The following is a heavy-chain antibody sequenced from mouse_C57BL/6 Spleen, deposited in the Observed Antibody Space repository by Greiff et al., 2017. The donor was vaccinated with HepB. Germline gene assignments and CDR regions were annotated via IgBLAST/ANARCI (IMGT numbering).Heavy chain of an antibody. D-gene: IGHD2-3*01. Sequence: EVQGVESGEGLVKPGGSLKLSCAASGFTFSSYAMSWVRQTPEKRLEWVAYISSGGDYIYYADTVKGRFTISRDNARNTLYLQMSSLKSEDTAMYYCTRDGDVAWFAYWGQGTLVTVSA. CDR1: GFTFSSYA. J-gene: IGHJ3*01. V-gene: IGHV5-9-1*02. CDR3: TRDGDVAWFAY. CDR2: ISSGGDYI.